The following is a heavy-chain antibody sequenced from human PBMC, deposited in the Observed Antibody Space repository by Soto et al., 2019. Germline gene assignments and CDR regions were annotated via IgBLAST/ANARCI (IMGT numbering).Heavy chain of an antibody. Sequence: EMQLLESGGGLVQPGGSLRLSCEASGFTFSSYAMSWVRQAPGKGLEWVAGIGGSSDTTYYADSVKGRFTISRDNSKNTLFLQMTSLRADDTAVYYCAKDLGFGANYFYYMDVWGRGSTVTVS. CDR3: AKDLGFGANYFYYMDV. V-gene: IGHV3-23*01. CDR2: IGGSSDTT. J-gene: IGHJ6*03. D-gene: IGHD3-16*01. CDR1: GFTFSSYA.